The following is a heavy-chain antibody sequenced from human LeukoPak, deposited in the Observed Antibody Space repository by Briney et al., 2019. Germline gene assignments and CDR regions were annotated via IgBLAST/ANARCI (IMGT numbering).Heavy chain of an antibody. V-gene: IGHV3-15*01. CDR2: IKSKTDGGTT. J-gene: IGHJ4*02. CDR3: TTLYCSSTSCSGW. Sequence: GGSLRLSCAASGFTFSNAWMSWVRQAPGKGLEWVGRIKSKTDGGTTDYAAPVKGRFTISRDDSKNTLYLQMNSLKTEDTAVYYCTTLYCSSTSCSGWWGRGTVVSVSS. CDR1: GFTFSNAW. D-gene: IGHD2-2*01.